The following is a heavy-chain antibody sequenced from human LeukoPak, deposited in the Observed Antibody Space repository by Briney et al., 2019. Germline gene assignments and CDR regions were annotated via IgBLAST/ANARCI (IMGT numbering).Heavy chain of an antibody. J-gene: IGHJ6*02. Sequence: GGSLRLSCTASGFSFNAYWMHWVRQAPGTGLEWVAIMSYDENTKYYADSVKGRFTVSRDNSKNTLYLQMDSLRPEDTAVYYCARDDQSATMGRGQTSYYYYGMDVWGQGTTVTVSS. V-gene: IGHV3-30*03. CDR3: ARDDQSATMGRGQTSYYYYGMDV. CDR2: MSYDENTK. D-gene: IGHD3-10*01. CDR1: GFSFNAYW.